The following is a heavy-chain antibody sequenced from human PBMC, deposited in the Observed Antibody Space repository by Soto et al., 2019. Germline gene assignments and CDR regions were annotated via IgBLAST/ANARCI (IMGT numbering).Heavy chain of an antibody. J-gene: IGHJ6*02. CDR1: GGTFSSYA. Sequence: QVQLVQSGAEVKKPGSSVKLSCKASGGTFSSYAISWVRQAPGQGLEWMGGIIPIFGTANYAQKFQGRVTITADESTSTAYMELSSLRSEDTAVYYCARDNGAAAGSFYYYYYGMDVWGQGTTVTVSS. V-gene: IGHV1-69*01. CDR2: IIPIFGTA. D-gene: IGHD6-13*01. CDR3: ARDNGAAAGSFYYYYYGMDV.